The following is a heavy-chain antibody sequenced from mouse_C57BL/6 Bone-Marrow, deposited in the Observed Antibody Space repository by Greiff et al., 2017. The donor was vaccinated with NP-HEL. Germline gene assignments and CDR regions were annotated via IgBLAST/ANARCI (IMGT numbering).Heavy chain of an antibody. CDR3: ARIRPYYAMDY. CDR1: GYTFTSYW. Sequence: VQLQQPGAELVRPGTSVKLSCKASGYTFTSYWMHWVKQRPGQGLEWIGVIDPSDSYTNYNQKFKGKATLTVDTSSSTAYMQLSSLTSEDSAVYYCARIRPYYAMDYWGQGTSVTVSS. V-gene: IGHV1-59*01. CDR2: IDPSDSYT. J-gene: IGHJ4*01.